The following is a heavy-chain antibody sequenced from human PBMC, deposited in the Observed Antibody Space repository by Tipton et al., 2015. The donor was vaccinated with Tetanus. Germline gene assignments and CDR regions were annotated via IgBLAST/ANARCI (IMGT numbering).Heavy chain of an antibody. CDR3: ARTTRGWLHPDY. CDR1: GGSFSNYF. D-gene: IGHD5-24*01. J-gene: IGHJ4*02. CDR2: IFYSGRT. Sequence: TLSLTCAVYGGSFSNYFWRWIRQPPGKGLEWIAYIFYSGRTQYNPSLKSRATISVDTAKNQFSLQLASVTASDTAIYYCARTTRGWLHPDYWGQGTLVTVSS. V-gene: IGHV4-59*01.